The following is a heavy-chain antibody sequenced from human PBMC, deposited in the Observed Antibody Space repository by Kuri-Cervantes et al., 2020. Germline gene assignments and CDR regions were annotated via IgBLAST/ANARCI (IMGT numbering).Heavy chain of an antibody. Sequence: ASVKVSCKASGYAFTGNDINWVRQATGQGLEWMGWMNPNSGNTGYAQKFQGRVTMTRNTSISTAYMELSSLRSEDTAVYYCASSNGSSSWYSYSLAAFDIWGQGTMSPSPQ. V-gene: IGHV1-8*02. CDR1: GYAFTGND. J-gene: IGHJ3*02. D-gene: IGHD6-13*01. CDR3: ASSNGSSSWYSYSLAAFDI. CDR2: MNPNSGNT.